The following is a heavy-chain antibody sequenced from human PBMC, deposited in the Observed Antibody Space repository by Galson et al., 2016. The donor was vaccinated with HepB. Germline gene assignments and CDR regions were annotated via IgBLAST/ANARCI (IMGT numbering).Heavy chain of an antibody. J-gene: IGHJ4*02. CDR3: ARDRVLAGRPVDY. CDR1: GFTLSTYN. CDR2: ISRSASTI. V-gene: IGHV3-48*02. Sequence: CAASGFTLSTYNMNWVRQAPGKGLEWVAYISRSASTIYYADSVKGRFTISRDNAKNSLYLQMNSLRDEDTAVYYCARDRVLAGRPVDYWGQGTLVTVSS. D-gene: IGHD6-19*01.